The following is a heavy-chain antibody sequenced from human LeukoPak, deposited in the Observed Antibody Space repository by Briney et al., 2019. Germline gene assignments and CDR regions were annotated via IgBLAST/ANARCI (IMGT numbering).Heavy chain of an antibody. Sequence: GASVKVYCKASGYTFTSYAMHWVRQAPGQRLEWMGWINAGNGNTKYSQKFQGRVTITRDTSASTAYMELSSLRSEDTAVYYCARGVVVTAIADYWGQGTLVTVSS. CDR2: INAGNGNT. CDR1: GYTFTSYA. CDR3: ARGVVVTAIADY. D-gene: IGHD2-21*02. V-gene: IGHV1-3*01. J-gene: IGHJ4*02.